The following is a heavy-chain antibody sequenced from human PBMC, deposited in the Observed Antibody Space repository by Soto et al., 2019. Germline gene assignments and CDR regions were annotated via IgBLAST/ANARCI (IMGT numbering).Heavy chain of an antibody. D-gene: IGHD2-2*01. CDR3: VKVLARGVGVPRFYFDS. J-gene: IGHJ4*02. CDR2: INADGTST. V-gene: IGHV3-74*01. CDR1: GFTFSNSW. Sequence: GGSLRLSCAASGFTFSNSWMHWVRQVSGKGLELVSRINADGTSTSYADSVKGRFAISRDNAKNTLYLHVNSLRAEDTAVYYCVKVLARGVGVPRFYFDSWGQGALVTVSS.